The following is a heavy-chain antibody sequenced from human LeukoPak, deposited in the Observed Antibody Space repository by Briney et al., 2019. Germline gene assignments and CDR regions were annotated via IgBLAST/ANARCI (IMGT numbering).Heavy chain of an antibody. V-gene: IGHV3-74*01. CDR1: GFTFSSYW. J-gene: IGHJ4*02. CDR3: ATDKGAAPEERADY. D-gene: IGHD1-1*01. CDR2: IYPDGTST. Sequence: GGSLRLSCTASGFTFSSYWMHWVRQAPGRGLVWVSRIYPDGTSTNYADSVKGRFTISRDNAKNTLYLQMNSLRAEDTAVYYCATDKGAAPEERADYWGQGTLVTVSS.